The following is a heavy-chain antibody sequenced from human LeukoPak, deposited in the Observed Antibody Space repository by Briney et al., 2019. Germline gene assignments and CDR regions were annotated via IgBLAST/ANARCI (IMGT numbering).Heavy chain of an antibody. Sequence: SETLSLTCAVYGGSFSGYYWSWIRQPPGKGLEWIGEINHSGSTNYNPSLKSRVTISVDTSRNQFSLKLSSVTAADTAVYYCARSAGIAANWFDPWGQGTLVTVSS. J-gene: IGHJ5*02. CDR1: GGSFSGYY. D-gene: IGHD6-13*01. CDR2: INHSGST. V-gene: IGHV4-34*01. CDR3: ARSAGIAANWFDP.